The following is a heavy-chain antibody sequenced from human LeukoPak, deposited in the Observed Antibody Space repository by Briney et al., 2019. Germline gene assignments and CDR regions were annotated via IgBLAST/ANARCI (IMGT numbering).Heavy chain of an antibody. CDR2: IHYSGKV. CDR1: GGSISGYY. V-gene: IGHV4-59*01. D-gene: IGHD3-16*01. Sequence: PSETLSLTCTVSGGSISGYYWTWTRQPPGKGLEWIGQIHYSGKVDYNPSLRSRITISVDTSKNKMFLKLSSVTAADTAVYYCARFGIFYDMDVWGRGTTVTVSS. CDR3: ARFGIFYDMDV. J-gene: IGHJ6*02.